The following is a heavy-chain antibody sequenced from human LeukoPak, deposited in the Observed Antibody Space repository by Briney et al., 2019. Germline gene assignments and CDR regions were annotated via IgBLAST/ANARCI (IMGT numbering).Heavy chain of an antibody. V-gene: IGHV3-30*18. D-gene: IGHD2-2*01. Sequence: GGSLRLSCAASGFTFSSYGMHWVRQAPGKGLEWVAVISYDGSNKYYADSVKGRFTISRDNSKNTLYLQMNSLRAGDTAVYYCAKDIVVVPAAITYYYYYYGMDVWGQGTTVTVSS. J-gene: IGHJ6*02. CDR1: GFTFSSYG. CDR2: ISYDGSNK. CDR3: AKDIVVVPAAITYYYYYYGMDV.